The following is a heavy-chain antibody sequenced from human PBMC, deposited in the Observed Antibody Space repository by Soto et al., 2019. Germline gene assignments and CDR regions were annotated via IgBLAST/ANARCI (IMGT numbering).Heavy chain of an antibody. J-gene: IGHJ4*02. CDR1: GFTFSSYA. CDR3: AKAGSSFTIFGVVTAIDY. V-gene: IGHV3-23*01. D-gene: IGHD3-3*01. Sequence: PGGSLRLSCAASGFTFSSYAMSWVRQAPGKGLEWVSAISGSGGSTYYADSVKGRFTISRDNSKNTLYLQMNSLRAEDTAVYYCAKAGSSFTIFGVVTAIDYWGQGTLVTVSS. CDR2: ISGSGGST.